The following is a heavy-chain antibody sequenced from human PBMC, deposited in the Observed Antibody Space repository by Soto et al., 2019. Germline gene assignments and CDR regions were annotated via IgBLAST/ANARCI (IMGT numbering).Heavy chain of an antibody. CDR1: GFTFNKYW. CDR3: ARGRGTSYYFEF. CDR2: INSDGSST. D-gene: IGHD1-1*01. V-gene: IGHV3-74*01. Sequence: EVQLVESGGGLVQPETSLRLSCAASGFTFNKYWMHWVRQSPGKGLVWVSRINSDGSSTTYADSVKGRFTISRDNAKNTLYLQMDSLRAEDTAIYYCARGRGTSYYFEFWGQGSLVTVST. J-gene: IGHJ4*02.